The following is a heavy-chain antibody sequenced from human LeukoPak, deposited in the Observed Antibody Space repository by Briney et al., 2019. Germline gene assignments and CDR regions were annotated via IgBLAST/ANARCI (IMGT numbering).Heavy chain of an antibody. D-gene: IGHD3-9*01. CDR3: AGGRSTYYDILTGCLFDH. CDR1: GGSFSGYY. CDR2: INHSGST. Sequence: SETLSLTCAVYGGSFSGYYWSWIRQPPGKGLEWIGEINHSGSTNYNPSLKSRVTISVDTSKNQFSLKLSSVTAADTAVYYCAGGRSTYYDILTGCLFDHWGQGTLVTVSS. V-gene: IGHV4-34*01. J-gene: IGHJ4*02.